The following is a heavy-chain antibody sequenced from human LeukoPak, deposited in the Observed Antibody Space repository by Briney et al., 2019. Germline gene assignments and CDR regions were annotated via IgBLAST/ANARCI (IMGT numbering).Heavy chain of an antibody. J-gene: IGHJ3*02. V-gene: IGHV4-30-4*08. CDR1: GGSISSGDYY. CDR2: IYYSGST. D-gene: IGHD2/OR15-2a*01. CDR3: PRYPPFGSNAFNI. Sequence: SQTLSLTCTVSGGSISSGDYYWNWIRQPPGKGLEWIGRIYYSGSTYYNPSLKSRITISIDTSKSQFSLNLSSLTAADTAVYYCPRYPPFGSNAFNIWGQGTMVTVSS.